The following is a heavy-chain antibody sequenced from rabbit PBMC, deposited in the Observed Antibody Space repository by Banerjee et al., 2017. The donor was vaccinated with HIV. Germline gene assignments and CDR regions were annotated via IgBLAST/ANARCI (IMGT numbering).Heavy chain of an antibody. CDR1: GFSFSSYHY. Sequence: QSLEESGGGLVKPEGSLTLTCTASGFSFSSYHYMRWVRQAPGKGLEWIAYIYTSSGSTWDASWAKGRFTISKTSSTTVTLQMTSLTAADTATYFCARGWTDGGAAYAAGFNLWGPGTLVTVS. D-gene: IGHD6-1*01. CDR2: IYTSSGST. V-gene: IGHV1S40*01. CDR3: ARGWTDGGAAYAAGFNL. J-gene: IGHJ4*01.